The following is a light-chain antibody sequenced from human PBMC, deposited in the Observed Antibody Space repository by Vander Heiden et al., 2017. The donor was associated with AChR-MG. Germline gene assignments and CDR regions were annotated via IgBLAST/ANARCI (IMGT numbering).Light chain of an antibody. J-gene: IGKJ3*01. V-gene: IGKV2-28*01. CDR1: QRLLRSNGYNY. CDR3: MQALQTPFT. Sequence: DNVMTQSPLSLPVTPGEPASISCRSSQRLLRSNGYNYLDWYVQKPGQSPQLLIYLGSHRASGVPDRFSGSGSGTDFTLKISRVEAEDVGVYYCMQALQTPFTFGPGTKVDLK. CDR2: LGS.